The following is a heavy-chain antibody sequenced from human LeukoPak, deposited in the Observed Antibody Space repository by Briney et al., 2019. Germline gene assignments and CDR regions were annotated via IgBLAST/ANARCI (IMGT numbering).Heavy chain of an antibody. V-gene: IGHV4-59*01. D-gene: IGHD5-12*01. Sequence: PSETLSLTCTVSGPSISPYYWSWIRQPPGRGLEWVGYIYYSGSTNYNPSLKSRVTISIDTSTNQFSLKLNPVTAADTAVYYCARGTKPGNTGYDWNYWGQGSLVTVSS. CDR2: IYYSGST. CDR3: ARGTKPGNTGYDWNY. CDR1: GPSISPYY. J-gene: IGHJ4*02.